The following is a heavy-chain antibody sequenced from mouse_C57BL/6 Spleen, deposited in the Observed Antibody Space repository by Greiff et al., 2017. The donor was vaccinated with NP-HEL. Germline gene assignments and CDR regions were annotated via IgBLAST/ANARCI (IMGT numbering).Heavy chain of an antibody. CDR3: ARSGSSSY. D-gene: IGHD1-1*01. Sequence: QVQLQQPGAELVMPGASVKLSCKASGYTFTSYWMHWVKQRPGQGLEWIGEIDPSDSYTNYNQKFKGKSTLTVDKSSSTAYMQLSSLTSEDSAVYYCARSGSSSYWGQGTTLTVSS. CDR2: IDPSDSYT. CDR1: GYTFTSYW. V-gene: IGHV1-69*01. J-gene: IGHJ2*01.